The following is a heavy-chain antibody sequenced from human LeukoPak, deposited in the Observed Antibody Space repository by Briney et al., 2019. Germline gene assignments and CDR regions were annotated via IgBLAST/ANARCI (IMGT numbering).Heavy chain of an antibody. Sequence: PSETLSLTCTVSGGSISSGDYCWSWIRQPPGKGLEWIGYIYYSGSTYYNPSLKSRVTISVDTSKNQFSLKLSSVTAADTAVYYCASGNSLVITGGSGSYTYYYYGMDVWGQGTTVTVSS. CDR3: ASGNSLVITGGSGSYTYYYYGMDV. J-gene: IGHJ6*02. D-gene: IGHD3-10*01. V-gene: IGHV4-30-4*02. CDR2: IYYSGST. CDR1: GGSISSGDYC.